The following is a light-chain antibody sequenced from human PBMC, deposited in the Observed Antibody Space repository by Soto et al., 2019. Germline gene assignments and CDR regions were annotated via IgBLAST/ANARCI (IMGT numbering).Light chain of an antibody. CDR3: QQSYSTLMYT. CDR1: QSISSY. Sequence: DIQMIQSPSSLSASVGDRVTITCRASQSISSYLNWYQQKPGKAPKLLIHAASTLQSGVPSRFSGSGSGTDFTLTISRLQPEDFAIYYCQQSYSTLMYTFGQGTKLDIK. V-gene: IGKV1-39*01. J-gene: IGKJ2*01. CDR2: AAS.